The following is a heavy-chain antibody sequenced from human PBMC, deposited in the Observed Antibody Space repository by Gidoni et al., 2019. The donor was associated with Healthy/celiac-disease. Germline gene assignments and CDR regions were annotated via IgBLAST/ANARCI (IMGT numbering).Heavy chain of an antibody. D-gene: IGHD3-22*01. CDR3: ARGLYYYDSSGYYRLSVHAFDI. Sequence: EVQLVESGGGLVQPGGSLRLSCAASGFTFSSYEMNWFRQAPGKGLEWVSYISSSGSTIYYADSVKGRFTISRDNAKNSLYLQMNSLRAEDTAVYYCARGLYYYDSSGYYRLSVHAFDIWGQGTMVTVSS. J-gene: IGHJ3*02. CDR2: ISSSGSTI. V-gene: IGHV3-48*03. CDR1: GFTFSSYE.